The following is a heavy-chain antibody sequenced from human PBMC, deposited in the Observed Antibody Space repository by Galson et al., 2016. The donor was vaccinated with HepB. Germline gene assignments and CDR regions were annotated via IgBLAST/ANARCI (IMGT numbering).Heavy chain of an antibody. CDR3: ARGSYGSGSTLDY. Sequence: PALVKPTQTLTLTCTFSGFSLSTSGMRVSWIRQPSGKALEWLARIDWDDDEYYSTSLKTRLTISKDTSKNQVVLTMTNMDAVDTATYYYARGSYGSGSTLDYWGQGTLVTVSS. D-gene: IGHD3-10*01. J-gene: IGHJ4*02. CDR2: IDWDDDE. V-gene: IGHV2-70*04. CDR1: GFSLSTSGMR.